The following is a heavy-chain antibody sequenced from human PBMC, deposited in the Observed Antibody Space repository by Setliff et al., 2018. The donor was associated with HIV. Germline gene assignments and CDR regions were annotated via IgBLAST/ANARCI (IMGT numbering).Heavy chain of an antibody. V-gene: IGHV4-39*07. D-gene: IGHD3-10*01. Sequence: PSETLSLTCTVSGDSISSSSYYWGWIRQPPGKGLEWIGSFYYSGSSYYNPSLKSRVTISADTSKKRFSLKLSSVTAADTAVYYCARDRALRFSKSPSFNYFDVWGQGALVTVSS. CDR1: GDSISSSSYY. CDR2: FYYSGSS. CDR3: ARDRALRFSKSPSFNYFDV. J-gene: IGHJ4*02.